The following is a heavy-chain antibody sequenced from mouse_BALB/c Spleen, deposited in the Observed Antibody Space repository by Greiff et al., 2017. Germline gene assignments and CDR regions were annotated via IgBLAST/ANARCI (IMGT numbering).Heavy chain of an antibody. D-gene: IGHD2-14*01. CDR2: ISYSGST. Sequence: EVQLQESGPGLVKPSQSLSLTCTVTGYSITSDYAWNWIRQFPGNKLEWMGYISYSGSTSYNPSLKSRISITRDTSKNQFFLQLNSVTTEDTATYYCAGYRFSLDYWGQGTTLTVSS. V-gene: IGHV3-2*02. CDR1: GYSITSDYA. J-gene: IGHJ2*01. CDR3: AGYRFSLDY.